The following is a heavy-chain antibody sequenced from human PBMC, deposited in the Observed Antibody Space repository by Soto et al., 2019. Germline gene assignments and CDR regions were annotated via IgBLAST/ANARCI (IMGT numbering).Heavy chain of an antibody. V-gene: IGHV3-15*01. J-gene: IGHJ4*02. CDR3: TTDLMRDYYDSSGYYYTDY. D-gene: IGHD3-22*01. CDR2: IKSKTDGGTT. Sequence: EVQLLESGGGLVKPGGSLRLSCAASGFTFSNAWMSWVRQAPGKGLEWVGRIKSKTDGGTTDYAAPVKGRFTISRDDSKNTLYLQMNSLKTEDTAVYYCTTDLMRDYYDSSGYYYTDYWGQGTLVTVSS. CDR1: GFTFSNAW.